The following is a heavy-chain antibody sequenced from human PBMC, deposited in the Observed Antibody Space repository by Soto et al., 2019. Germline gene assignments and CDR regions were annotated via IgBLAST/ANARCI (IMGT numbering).Heavy chain of an antibody. Sequence: GGSLRLSCAASGFTFSNAWMNWVRQAPGKGLEWVGRIKSKTDGGTTDYAAPVKGRFTISRDDSKNTLYLQMNSLKTEDTAVYYCTLQQSYYYYGMDVWGQGTTVTVSS. J-gene: IGHJ6*02. V-gene: IGHV3-15*07. CDR1: GFTFSNAW. CDR3: TLQQSYYYYGMDV. CDR2: IKSKTDGGTT. D-gene: IGHD6-13*01.